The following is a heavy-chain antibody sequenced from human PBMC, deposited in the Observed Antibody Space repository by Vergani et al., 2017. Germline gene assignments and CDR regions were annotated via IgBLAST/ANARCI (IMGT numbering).Heavy chain of an antibody. CDR3: ARDGGSYGFYDY. J-gene: IGHJ4*02. D-gene: IGHD1-26*01. V-gene: IGHV3-21*01. Sequence: EVQLVESGGGLVKPGGSLRLSCAASGFTFSSYSMNWVRQAPGKGLEWVSSISSSSSYIYYADSVKGRVTIYIDNAKNSLYLQMNSLRAEDTAVYYCARDGGSYGFYDYWGQGTLVTVSS. CDR2: ISSSSSYI. CDR1: GFTFSSYS.